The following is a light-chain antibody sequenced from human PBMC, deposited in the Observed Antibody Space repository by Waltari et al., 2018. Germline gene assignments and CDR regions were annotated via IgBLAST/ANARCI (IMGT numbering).Light chain of an antibody. CDR3: CSYTGSSTSYG. CDR1: STDLASYNL. V-gene: IGLV2-23*01. J-gene: IGLJ1*01. Sequence: QSALSQPASVSGSPGQSLTITCTGASTDLASYNLVAWYQHHPNGAPKLIIYEATKRPSGISHRFSGAKSGATASLRISGLQADDEADYYCCSYTGSSTSYGCGGGTKVTVL. CDR2: EAT.